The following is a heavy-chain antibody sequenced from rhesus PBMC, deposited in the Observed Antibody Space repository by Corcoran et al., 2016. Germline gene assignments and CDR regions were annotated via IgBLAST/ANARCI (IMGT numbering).Heavy chain of an antibody. V-gene: IGHV3-186*02. CDR2: IRSKYNNYAT. CDR1: GSPFSNYA. J-gene: IGHJ3*01. CDR3: TTGGLVIIGLDAFDF. Sequence: EVQLVESGGGLVQRGGSLRLSCAASGSPFSNYAMRWVRRASGKGLEWVGYIRSKYNNYATEYAASVKGRFTISRDDSKNTLYLQMSSLKTEDTAVYYCTTGGLVIIGLDAFDFWGQGLRVTVSS. D-gene: IGHD3-3*01.